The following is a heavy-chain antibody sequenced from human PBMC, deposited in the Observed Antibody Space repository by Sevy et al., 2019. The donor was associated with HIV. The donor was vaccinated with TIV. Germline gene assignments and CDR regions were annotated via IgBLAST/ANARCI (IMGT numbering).Heavy chain of an antibody. CDR2: ISYDGSNK. CDR3: ARDVAPLIAAAGTEVDY. V-gene: IGHV3-30-3*01. D-gene: IGHD6-13*01. CDR1: GFTFSSYA. J-gene: IGHJ4*02. Sequence: GGYLRLSCAASGFTFSSYAMHWVRQAPGKGLEWVAVISYDGSNKYYADSVKGRFTISRDNSKNTLYLQMNSLRAEDTAVYYCARDVAPLIAAAGTEVDYWGQGTLVTVSS.